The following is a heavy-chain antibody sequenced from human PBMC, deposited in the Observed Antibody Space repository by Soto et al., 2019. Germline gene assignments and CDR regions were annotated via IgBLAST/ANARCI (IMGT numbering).Heavy chain of an antibody. CDR1: GYTFTSYG. J-gene: IGHJ5*01. V-gene: IGHV1-18*04. Sequence: QVQLVQSGAEVKKPGASVKVSCKASGYTFTSYGISWVRQAPGQGLEWMGWIIACNGNTNYGQKLKGRVTMTTTTTTSTGYLELGSLSSDDTAVYEYARDTGYYYGLGVRGWFEPWGQGRLVTVSS. CDR2: IIACNGNT. CDR3: ARDTGYYYGLGVRGWFEP. D-gene: IGHD3-10*01.